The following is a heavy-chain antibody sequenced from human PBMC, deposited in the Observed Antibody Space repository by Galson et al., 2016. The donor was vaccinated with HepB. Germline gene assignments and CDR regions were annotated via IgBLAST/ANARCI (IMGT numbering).Heavy chain of an antibody. CDR2: ISSSRSTK. V-gene: IGHV3-48*02. CDR3: ARDLPGGMDL. D-gene: IGHD3-10*01. J-gene: IGHJ6*02. Sequence: SLRLSCAASGFTFSTSNMNWVRQAPGKGLEWVSFISSSRSTKYYADSVKGRFTISRDNAKYSVDLQMKSLKDEDTAVYYCARDLPGGMDLWGQGTTVTVSS. CDR1: GFTFSTSN.